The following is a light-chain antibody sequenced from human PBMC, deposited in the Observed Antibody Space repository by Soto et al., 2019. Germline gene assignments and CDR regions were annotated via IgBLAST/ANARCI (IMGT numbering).Light chain of an antibody. Sequence: DVVMTQSPLSLPVTLGQPASIACRSSESLVQRDGNTYLKWYHQRPGLSPRRLFYMVSKRDTEVPDRFSVSGAGTDFKLEISRVDAEDLGVYYCMQNAYWNHTFGQGTKVHIK. CDR2: MVS. CDR1: ESLVQRDGNTY. J-gene: IGKJ2*01. CDR3: MQNAYWNHT. V-gene: IGKV2-30*02.